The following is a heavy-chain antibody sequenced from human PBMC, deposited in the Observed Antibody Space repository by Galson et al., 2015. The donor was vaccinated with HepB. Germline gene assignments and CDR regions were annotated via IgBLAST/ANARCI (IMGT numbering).Heavy chain of an antibody. CDR3: VKDIAEYQMLTTFDY. CDR2: ISSNGGST. J-gene: IGHJ4*02. Sequence: SLRLSCAASGFTFSSYAMHWVRQAPGKGPEYVSAISSNGGSTDYADSVKGRFIISRDNSKNTLYLQMSSLRPEDTAVYYCVKDIAEYQMLTTFDYWGQGTLVTVSS. V-gene: IGHV3-64D*06. D-gene: IGHD2-2*01. CDR1: GFTFSSYA.